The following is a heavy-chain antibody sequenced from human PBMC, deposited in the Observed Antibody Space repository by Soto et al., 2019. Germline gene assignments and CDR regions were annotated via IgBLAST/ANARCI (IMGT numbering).Heavy chain of an antibody. D-gene: IGHD3-3*01. CDR1: GFTFSSYW. CDR2: IKQDGSEK. Sequence: EVQLVESGGGLVQPGGSLRLSCAASGFTFSSYWMSWVRQAPGKGLEWVANIKQDGSEKYYVDSVKGRFTISRDNAKNSLYLQMNSLRAEDTAVYYCARRGAAEYYDFWSGYYYYFDYWGQGTLVTVSS. CDR3: ARRGAAEYYDFWSGYYYYFDY. J-gene: IGHJ4*02. V-gene: IGHV3-7*05.